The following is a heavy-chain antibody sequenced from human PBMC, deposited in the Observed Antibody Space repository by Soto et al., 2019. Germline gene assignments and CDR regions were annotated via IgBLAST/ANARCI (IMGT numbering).Heavy chain of an antibody. CDR1: GDSVSSNSVA. CDR2: TYHRSQWYN. J-gene: IGHJ4*02. Sequence: PSQTLSLTCAISGDSVSSNSVAWNWIRQSPSRGLEWLGRTYHRSQWYNDYAVSVRSRITINPDTSKNHFSLQMNSVTPEDTAVYYCASISYSSRAPYFDSWGQGTLVTVSS. CDR3: ASISYSSRAPYFDS. D-gene: IGHD6-19*01. V-gene: IGHV6-1*01.